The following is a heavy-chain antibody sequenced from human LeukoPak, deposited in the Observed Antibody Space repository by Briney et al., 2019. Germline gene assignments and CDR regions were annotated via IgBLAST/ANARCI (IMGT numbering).Heavy chain of an antibody. V-gene: IGHV1-18*01. J-gene: IGHJ6*03. CDR2: ISAYNGNT. CDR3: ARQDSGSYSMYYYYYMDV. D-gene: IGHD1-26*01. CDR1: GHSFTSYG. Sequence: GESLKISCKGSGHSFTSYGISWVRQAPGQGLEWMGWISAYNGNTNYAQKLQGRVTMTTDTSTSTAYMELRSLRSDDTAVYYCARQDSGSYSMYYYYYMDVWGKGTTVTVSS.